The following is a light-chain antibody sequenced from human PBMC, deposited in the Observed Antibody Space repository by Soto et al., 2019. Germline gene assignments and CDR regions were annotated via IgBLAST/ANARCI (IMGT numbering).Light chain of an antibody. V-gene: IGKV3-20*01. CDR1: QSVSNNY. CDR3: HQYRSSPPYT. J-gene: IGKJ2*01. Sequence: EVVLTQSPGTLSLSPGESATLSCRASQSVSNNYFAWYQQKPGQAPRLLIFGSSDRATGIPDRFSGSGSGTYFTLTLSRLEPEDFAVYYCHQYRSSPPYTFGEGTKLEL. CDR2: GSS.